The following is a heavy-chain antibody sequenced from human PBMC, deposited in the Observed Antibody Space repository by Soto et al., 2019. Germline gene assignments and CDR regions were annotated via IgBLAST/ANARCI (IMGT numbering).Heavy chain of an antibody. CDR1: GFTFDDYA. J-gene: IGHJ3*02. CDR2: ISWNSGSI. V-gene: IGHV3-9*01. Sequence: EVQLVESGGGLVQPGRSLRLSCAASGFTFDDYAMHWVRQAPGKGLEWVSGISWNSGSIGYADSVKGRFTISRDNAKNSLYLQMNRLRAEDTALYYCAKDIVTMVRGVARGAFDIWGQGTMVTVSS. D-gene: IGHD3-10*01. CDR3: AKDIVTMVRGVARGAFDI.